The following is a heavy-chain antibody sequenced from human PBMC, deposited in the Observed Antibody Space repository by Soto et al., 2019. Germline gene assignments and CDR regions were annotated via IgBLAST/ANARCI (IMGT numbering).Heavy chain of an antibody. CDR2: IYHSGST. CDR1: GGSITTGYY. J-gene: IGHJ3*02. Sequence: SETLSLTCTVSGGSITTGYYWTWIRQHPGKGLEWIGFIYHSGSTYYSPSLKSRVTISVDTSKSHFSLNLMSLTAADTAVYYCARGSSGDFWSGSYAFDIWGQGTMVTVSS. CDR3: ARGSSGDFWSGSYAFDI. V-gene: IGHV4-31*03. D-gene: IGHD3-3*01.